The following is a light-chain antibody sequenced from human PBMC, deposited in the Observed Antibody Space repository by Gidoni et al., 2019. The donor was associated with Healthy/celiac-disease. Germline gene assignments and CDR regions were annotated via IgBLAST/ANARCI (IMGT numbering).Light chain of an antibody. J-gene: IGKJ5*01. CDR1: QSVSSN. Sequence: EIVMTQSPATLSVSPGERATLSCRASQSVSSNLAWYQQKPGQAPRLLIYGASTRATAIPDRISGSGSGTEFTLTIRSLQSEDFAVYYCQQYNNWPPITFGQGTRLEIK. CDR2: GAS. CDR3: QQYNNWPPIT. V-gene: IGKV3-15*01.